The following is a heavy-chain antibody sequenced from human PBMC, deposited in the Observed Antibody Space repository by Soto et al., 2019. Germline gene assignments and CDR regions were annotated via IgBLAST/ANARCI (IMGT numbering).Heavy chain of an antibody. J-gene: IGHJ6*02. CDR3: ASRMGGSIAAAQYPIYGMDV. Sequence: SETLSLTCTVSGGSVSSGSYYWSWIRQPPGKGLEWIGYIYYSGSTNYNPSLKSRVAISVDTSKNQLSLKLSSVTAADTAVYYCASRMGGSIAAAQYPIYGMDVWGQGTTVTVSS. CDR1: GGSVSSGSYY. D-gene: IGHD6-13*01. V-gene: IGHV4-61*01. CDR2: IYYSGST.